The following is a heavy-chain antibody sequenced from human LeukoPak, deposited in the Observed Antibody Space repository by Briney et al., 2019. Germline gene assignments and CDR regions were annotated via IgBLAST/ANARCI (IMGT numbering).Heavy chain of an antibody. CDR1: GFTFNTYW. CDR3: ARDTYRFFDL. V-gene: IGHV3-7*01. CDR2: IKEDGSDK. Sequence: PGGSLRLSCTASGFTFNTYWMGWVRQAPGKGLEWEADIKEDGSDKYSVDSVKGRFTISRDNTKNSLYLHMDSLRAEDTAVYYCARDTYRFFDLWGRGTLVTVSS. J-gene: IGHJ2*01.